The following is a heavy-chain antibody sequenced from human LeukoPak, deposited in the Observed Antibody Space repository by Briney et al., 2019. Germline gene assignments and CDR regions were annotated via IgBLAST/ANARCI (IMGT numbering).Heavy chain of an antibody. CDR1: GYSISSGYY. CDR3: ARAGSYYDSSGRFDY. Sequence: PSETLSLTCAVSGYSISSGYYWGWIRQPPGKGLEWIGSIYHSGSTYYNPSLKSRVTISVDTSKNQFSLKLSSVTAADTAVYYCARAGSYYDSSGRFDYWGQGTLVTVSS. CDR2: IYHSGST. J-gene: IGHJ4*02. V-gene: IGHV4-38-2*01. D-gene: IGHD3-22*01.